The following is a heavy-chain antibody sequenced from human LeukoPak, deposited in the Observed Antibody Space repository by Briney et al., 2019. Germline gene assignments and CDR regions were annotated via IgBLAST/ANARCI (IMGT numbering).Heavy chain of an antibody. V-gene: IGHV3-21*01. D-gene: IGHD3-22*01. Sequence: GGSLRLSCAASGFTFSSYSMNWVRQAPGKGLEWVSSISSSSYIYYADSVKGRFTISRDNAKNSLYLQMNSLRAEDTAVYYCARDKNYYGSSGLDYWGQGTLVTVSS. CDR2: ISSSSYI. CDR1: GFTFSSYS. J-gene: IGHJ4*02. CDR3: ARDKNYYGSSGLDY.